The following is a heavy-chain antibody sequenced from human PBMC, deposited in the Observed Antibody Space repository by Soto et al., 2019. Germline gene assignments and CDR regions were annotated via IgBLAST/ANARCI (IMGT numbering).Heavy chain of an antibody. Sequence: EVQLVESGGGLVQPGGSLRLSCAASGFTFSSYSMNWVRQAPGKGLEWVSYISSSSSTIYYADSVKGRFTISRDNAKNSLYLQMNSLRDEDTAVYYCASRVITGTIVYYYGKDVWRQGTTLTVSS. CDR1: GFTFSSYS. D-gene: IGHD1-7*01. CDR3: ASRVITGTIVYYYGKDV. J-gene: IGHJ6*02. V-gene: IGHV3-48*02. CDR2: ISSSSSTI.